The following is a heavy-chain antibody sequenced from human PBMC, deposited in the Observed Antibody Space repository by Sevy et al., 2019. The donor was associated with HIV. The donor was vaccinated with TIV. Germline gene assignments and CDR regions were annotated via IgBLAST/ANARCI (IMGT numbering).Heavy chain of an antibody. Sequence: ASVKVSCKVSGYTLTELSMHWVRQAPGKGLEWMATFDPEDGETIYAQKFQGRVTMTEDTSTDTAYMELSSLRSEDTVVYYCSTTRDYYDSSGYPFDYWGQGTLVTVSS. J-gene: IGHJ4*02. CDR1: GYTLTELS. CDR3: STTRDYYDSSGYPFDY. V-gene: IGHV1-24*01. D-gene: IGHD3-22*01. CDR2: FDPEDGET.